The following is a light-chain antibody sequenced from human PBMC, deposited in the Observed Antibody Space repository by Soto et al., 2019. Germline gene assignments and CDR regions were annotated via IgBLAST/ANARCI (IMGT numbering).Light chain of an antibody. CDR1: SSNIGSNT. CDR3: AAWDDSLNGWV. CDR2: SNN. J-gene: IGLJ3*02. Sequence: QAVVTQPPSASGTPGQRVTISCSGSSSNIGSNTVNWYLQLPGTAPKLLIYSNNQRPSGVPDRFSGSKSGTSASLAISGLQSDHEADYYCAAWDDSLNGWVFGGGTKLTVL. V-gene: IGLV1-44*01.